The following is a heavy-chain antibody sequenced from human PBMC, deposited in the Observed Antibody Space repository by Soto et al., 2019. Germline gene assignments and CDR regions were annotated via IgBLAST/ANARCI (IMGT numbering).Heavy chain of an antibody. CDR2: IYYSGST. D-gene: IGHD3-3*01. CDR3: AREVNDFWSEYSPEPIYYFDY. J-gene: IGHJ4*02. CDR1: SGSIINYY. V-gene: IGHV4-59*01. Sequence: SETLSLTCTVSSGSIINYYWSWIRQPPGKGLEWIGFIYYSGSTNYNSFLKSRVTMSVDMSMHQFSLKLNSVTAADTAVYYCAREVNDFWSEYSPEPIYYFDYWSQGTLVTVSS.